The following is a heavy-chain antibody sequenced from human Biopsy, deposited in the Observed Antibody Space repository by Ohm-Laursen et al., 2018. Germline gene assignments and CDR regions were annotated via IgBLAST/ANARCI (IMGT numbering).Heavy chain of an antibody. V-gene: IGHV4-34*01. Sequence: SETLSFTCAVYGESFNGYYWSWIRQTPGQGLVWIGEINHSGRTYYNPSLKSRITISVDTSKNQFSLKVRPVTAADTAVYYCVRGVDYYDPYHYYALDVWGQGTTVTVSS. CDR3: VRGVDYYDPYHYYALDV. J-gene: IGHJ6*02. CDR1: GESFNGYY. D-gene: IGHD3-22*01. CDR2: INHSGRT.